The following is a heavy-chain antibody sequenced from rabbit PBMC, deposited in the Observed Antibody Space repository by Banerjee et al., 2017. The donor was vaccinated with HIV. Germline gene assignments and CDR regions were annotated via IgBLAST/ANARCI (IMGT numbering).Heavy chain of an antibody. CDR3: ARDMAAVTGWNFGL. CDR2: IYAGDGNT. Sequence: QSLVESGGDLVKTGASLTLTCTDSGFSFSNNYVMCWVRQAPGKGLEWIACIYAGDGNTYYASRWKGGCIISKTSSTTMTLQMNRMTAADTATYFCARDMAAVTGWNFGLWGPGTLVTVS. J-gene: IGHJ4*01. D-gene: IGHD7-1*01. CDR1: GFSFSNNYV. V-gene: IGHV1S40*01.